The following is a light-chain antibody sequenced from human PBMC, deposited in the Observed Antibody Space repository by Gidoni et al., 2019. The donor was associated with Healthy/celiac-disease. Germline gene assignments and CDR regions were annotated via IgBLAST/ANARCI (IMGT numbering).Light chain of an antibody. CDR3: QSYDSSLSVV. Sequence: SVLPQPPSVSGAPGQRVTLSCTGSSSNIGAGYDVHWYQQLPGTAPKLLIYGNSNRPSGVPDRFSGSKSGTSASLAITGLQAEDEADYYCQSYDSSLSVVFGGGTKLTVL. CDR2: GNS. CDR1: SSNIGAGYD. J-gene: IGLJ2*01. V-gene: IGLV1-40*01.